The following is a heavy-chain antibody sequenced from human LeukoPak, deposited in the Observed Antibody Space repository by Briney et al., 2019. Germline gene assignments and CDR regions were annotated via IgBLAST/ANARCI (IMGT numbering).Heavy chain of an antibody. CDR1: GGSIRNYY. Sequence: SETLSLTCTVSGGSIRNYYWSWLRQPPGERLEWIGYIYYSGSTYYNPSLKSRVTISVDTSKNQFSLKLSSVTAADTAVYYCARRGDSSSWLPTPTSYNWFDPWGQGTLVTVSS. V-gene: IGHV4-59*04. CDR3: ARRGDSSSWLPTPTSYNWFDP. CDR2: IYYSGST. J-gene: IGHJ5*02. D-gene: IGHD6-13*01.